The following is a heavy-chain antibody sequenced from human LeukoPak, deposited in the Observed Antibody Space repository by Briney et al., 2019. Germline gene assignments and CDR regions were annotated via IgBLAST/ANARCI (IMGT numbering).Heavy chain of an antibody. Sequence: PGGSLRLSCAASGFTFSNYAMSWVRQAPGKGLEWVSGISANGEITYYADSVKGRFTMSRDNSKNTLYVQMNSLRAEDTAVYYCARAHMPFVAGPYRSGYYYYMDVWGKGTTVTVSS. CDR2: ISANGEIT. V-gene: IGHV3-23*01. CDR1: GFTFSNYA. J-gene: IGHJ6*03. D-gene: IGHD1-26*01. CDR3: ARAHMPFVAGPYRSGYYYYMDV.